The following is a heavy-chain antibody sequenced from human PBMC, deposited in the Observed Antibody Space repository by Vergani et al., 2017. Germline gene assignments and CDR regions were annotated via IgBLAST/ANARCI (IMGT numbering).Heavy chain of an antibody. V-gene: IGHV3-23*04. CDR1: GFTFSSYG. J-gene: IGHJ4*02. D-gene: IGHD2-15*01. CDR3: AKDLTQYNC. Sequence: VQLVESGGGVVQPGRSLRLSCAASGFTFSSYGMHWVRQAPGKGLEWVSAISANDDTYYADSVKGRFTVSRDNSKNTLYLQMNRLRAEDTAVYYCAKDLTQYNCWGQGTLVTVSS. CDR2: ISANDDT.